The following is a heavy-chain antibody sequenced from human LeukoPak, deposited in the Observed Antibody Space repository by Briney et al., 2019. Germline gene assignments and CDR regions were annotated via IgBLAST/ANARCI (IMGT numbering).Heavy chain of an antibody. CDR1: GFTFGSYG. Sequence: PWGSLRLSCAASGFTFGSYGMHWVRQAPGKGLEWVAFIRYDGSNKYYADSVKGRFTISRDNSKNTLYLQMNSLRAEDTAVYYCAKDHAYYGDYGESGHYWGQGTLVTVSS. CDR3: AKDHAYYGDYGESGHY. V-gene: IGHV3-30*02. CDR2: IRYDGSNK. J-gene: IGHJ4*02. D-gene: IGHD4-17*01.